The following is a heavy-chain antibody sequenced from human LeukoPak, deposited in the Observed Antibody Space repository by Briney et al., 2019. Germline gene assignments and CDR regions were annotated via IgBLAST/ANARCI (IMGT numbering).Heavy chain of an antibody. V-gene: IGHV1-69*13. CDR3: ARQSLITMVRGVIPYYVDV. D-gene: IGHD3-10*01. CDR1: GGTFSSYA. Sequence: SVKVSCKASGGTFSSYAISWVRQAPGQGLEWMGGIIPIFGTANYAQKFQGRVTITADESTSTAYMELSSLRSEDTAVYYCARQSLITMVRGVIPYYVDVWGKGTTVTISS. CDR2: IIPIFGTA. J-gene: IGHJ6*03.